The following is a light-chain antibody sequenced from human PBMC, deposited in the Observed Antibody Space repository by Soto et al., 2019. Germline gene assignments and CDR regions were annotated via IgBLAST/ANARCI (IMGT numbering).Light chain of an antibody. Sequence: QSVLTQPASVSGSPGQSITISCTGSSSDIGDYDYVSWYQQHPGKAPKVLISEVNNRPSGVSNRFSGSKSGNTASLTISGLQAEDEADYYCNSYATGNTRVFGTGTKVTVL. V-gene: IGLV2-14*01. CDR2: EVN. J-gene: IGLJ1*01. CDR3: NSYATGNTRV. CDR1: SSDIGDYDY.